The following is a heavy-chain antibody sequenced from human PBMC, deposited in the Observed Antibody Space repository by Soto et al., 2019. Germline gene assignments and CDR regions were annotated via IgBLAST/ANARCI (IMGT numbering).Heavy chain of an antibody. Sequence: EVQLLESGGGLVQPGGSLRLSCAASGFTFSSYAMRWVRQAPAKGLEWVSAISGSGDSTYYADSVKGRFTISRDNSNNTLYLQMNSLRAEDTAVYYCARRGSGSYYDDWGQGPLVTVSS. CDR1: GFTFSSYA. D-gene: IGHD1-26*01. V-gene: IGHV3-23*01. J-gene: IGHJ4*02. CDR2: ISGSGDST. CDR3: ARRGSGSYYDD.